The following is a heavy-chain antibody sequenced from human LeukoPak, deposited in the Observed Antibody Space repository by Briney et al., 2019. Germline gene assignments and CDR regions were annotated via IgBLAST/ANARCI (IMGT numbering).Heavy chain of an antibody. Sequence: GASVKVSCKASGGTFISYAISWVRQAPGQGLEWMGGIIPIFGTANYAQKFQGRVTITADESTSTAYMELSSLRSEDTAEYYCARLRYANYGMDVWGQGTTVTVSS. CDR2: IIPIFGTA. CDR1: GGTFISYA. CDR3: ARLRYANYGMDV. D-gene: IGHD3-9*01. V-gene: IGHV1-69*13. J-gene: IGHJ6*02.